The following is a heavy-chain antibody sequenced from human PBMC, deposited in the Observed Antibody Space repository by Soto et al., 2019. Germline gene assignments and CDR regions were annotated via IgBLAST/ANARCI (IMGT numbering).Heavy chain of an antibody. D-gene: IGHD2-8*01. J-gene: IGHJ4*02. Sequence: LRLSCAASGFTFSDYYMSWIRQAPGRGLEWVSYISSSSRYTNYADSVKGRFTISRDNAKSSLYLQMNSLRAEDTAVYYCARTPDCTNGVCSAGFDYWGQGTLVTVSS. CDR2: ISSSSRYT. CDR1: GFTFSDYY. CDR3: ARTPDCTNGVCSAGFDY. V-gene: IGHV3-11*06.